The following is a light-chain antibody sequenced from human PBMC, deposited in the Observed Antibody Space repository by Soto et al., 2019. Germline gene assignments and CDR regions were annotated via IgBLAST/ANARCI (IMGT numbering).Light chain of an antibody. CDR1: SSDVGGYNY. CDR3: SSYTSSSTIVV. Sequence: QSALTQPASVSGSPGQSITISCTGTSSDVGGYNYVSWYQQHPGKAPKLMIYDVSNRPSGVSNRFSGSKSGNTASLTISGLQAEDEADYYCSSYTSSSTIVVFGGGTNSPS. CDR2: DVS. V-gene: IGLV2-14*01. J-gene: IGLJ2*01.